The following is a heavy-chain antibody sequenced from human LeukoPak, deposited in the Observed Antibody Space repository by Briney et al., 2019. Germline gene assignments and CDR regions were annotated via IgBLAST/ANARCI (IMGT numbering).Heavy chain of an antibody. D-gene: IGHD2-15*01. CDR1: GFTFSSYS. CDR2: INHSGST. CDR3: ARARGRIRGGSRIWFDP. V-gene: IGHV4-34*01. J-gene: IGHJ5*02. Sequence: GSLRLSCAASGFTFSSYSMNWIRQPPGKGLEWIGEINHSGSTNYNPSLKSRVTISVDTSKNQFSLKLSSVTAADTAVYYCARARGRIRGGSRIWFDPWGQGTLVTVSS.